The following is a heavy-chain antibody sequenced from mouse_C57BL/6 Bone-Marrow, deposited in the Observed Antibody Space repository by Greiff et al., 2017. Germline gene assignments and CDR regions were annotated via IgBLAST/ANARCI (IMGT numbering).Heavy chain of an antibody. V-gene: IGHV1-80*01. CDR3: ASHINTVVAGDAMDY. Sequence: VQLQQSGAELVKPGASVKISCKASGYAFSSYWMNWVKQRPGTGLEWIGQIYPGDGDTNYNGKFKGKATLTADKSSSTAYMQLSSLTSEDSAVYFCASHINTVVAGDAMDYWGQGTSVTVSS. CDR2: IYPGDGDT. CDR1: GYAFSSYW. D-gene: IGHD1-1*01. J-gene: IGHJ4*01.